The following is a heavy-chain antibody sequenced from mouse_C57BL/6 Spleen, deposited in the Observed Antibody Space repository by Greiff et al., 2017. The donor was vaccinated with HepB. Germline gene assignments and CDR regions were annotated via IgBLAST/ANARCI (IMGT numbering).Heavy chain of an antibody. J-gene: IGHJ3*01. CDR3: AMGSGFAY. Sequence: DVKLVESGGGLVKPGGSLKLSCAASGFTFSDYGMHWVRQAPEKGLEWVAYISSGSSTIYYADTVKGRFTISRDNAKNTLFLQMTSLRSEDTAMYYCAMGSGFAYWGQGTLVTVSA. CDR2: ISSGSSTI. V-gene: IGHV5-17*01. CDR1: GFTFSDYG.